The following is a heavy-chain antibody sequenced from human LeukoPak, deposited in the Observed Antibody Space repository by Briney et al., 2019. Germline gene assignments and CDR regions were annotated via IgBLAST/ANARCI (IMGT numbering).Heavy chain of an antibody. CDR1: GGSISSYY. CDR3: ARDTAMKR. V-gene: IGHV4-59*01. CDR2: IYYSGST. Sequence: NPSETLSLTCTVSGGSISSYYWSWIRQPPGKGLEWIGYIYYSGSTNYNPSLKSRVTISVDTSKNQFSLKLSSVTAADTAVYYCARDTAMKRWGQGTLVTVSS. D-gene: IGHD5-18*01. J-gene: IGHJ4*02.